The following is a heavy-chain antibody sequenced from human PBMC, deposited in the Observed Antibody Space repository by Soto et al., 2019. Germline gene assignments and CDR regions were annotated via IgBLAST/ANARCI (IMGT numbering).Heavy chain of an antibody. J-gene: IGHJ4*02. D-gene: IGHD5-18*01. CDR2: IVVGSGNT. CDR1: GFTFTSSA. Sequence: SVKVSCKASGFTFTSSAVQWVRQARGQRLEWIGWIVVGSGNTNYAQKFQERVTITRDMSTSTAYMELSSLRSEDTAVYYCAAGVDTAMADFDYWGQGTLVTVSS. V-gene: IGHV1-58*01. CDR3: AAGVDTAMADFDY.